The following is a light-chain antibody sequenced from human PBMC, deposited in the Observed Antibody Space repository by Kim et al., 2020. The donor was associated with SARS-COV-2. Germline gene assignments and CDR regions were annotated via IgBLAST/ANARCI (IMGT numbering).Light chain of an antibody. CDR1: QGIRND. CDR3: LQDYRYPRT. CDR2: GAF. J-gene: IGKJ5*01. Sequence: AIQMTQSPSSLSASVGDRVTITCRASQGIRNDLAWYQQKPGKAPKLLIYGAFSLQSGVPSRFSGSGSGTDFTLTINSLQPEGFATYFCLQDYRYPRTFGQGTRLEIK. V-gene: IGKV1-6*01.